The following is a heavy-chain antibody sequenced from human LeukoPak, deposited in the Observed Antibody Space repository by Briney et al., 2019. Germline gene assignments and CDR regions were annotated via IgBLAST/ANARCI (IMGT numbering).Heavy chain of an antibody. CDR1: GFTFSSYS. Sequence: GGSLRLSCAASGFTFSSYSMNWVRQAPGKGLEWVSVTYTGGNSYYADSVKGRFIISRDISKNTLYLQMNSLRAEDPALYYCARGGRGSAAVVAPRSFDIWGQGTMVTVSS. J-gene: IGHJ3*02. CDR2: TYTGGNS. CDR3: ARGGRGSAAVVAPRSFDI. D-gene: IGHD3-22*01. V-gene: IGHV3-53*01.